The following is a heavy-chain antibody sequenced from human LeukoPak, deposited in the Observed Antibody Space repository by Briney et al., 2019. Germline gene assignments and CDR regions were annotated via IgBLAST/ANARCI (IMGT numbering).Heavy chain of an antibody. V-gene: IGHV4-34*01. CDR1: GGSFSGYY. D-gene: IGHD3-10*01. J-gene: IGHJ4*02. CDR2: INHSGST. CDR3: ARGHKNFRGRGITMVRGVFGY. Sequence: PSETLSLTCAVYGGSFSGYYWSWIRQPPGKGLEWIGEINHSGSTNYNPSLKSRVTISVDTSKNQFSLKLSSVTAADTAVYYCARGHKNFRGRGITMVRGVFGYWGQGTLVTVSS.